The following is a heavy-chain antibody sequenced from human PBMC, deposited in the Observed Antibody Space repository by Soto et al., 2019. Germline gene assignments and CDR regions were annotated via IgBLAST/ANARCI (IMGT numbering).Heavy chain of an antibody. CDR3: ARDQDIVVVPAAITRYYYYMDV. V-gene: IGHV1-69*05. J-gene: IGHJ6*03. CDR1: GGTFSSYA. Sequence: GASVKVSCKASGGTFSSYAISWVRQAPGQGLEWMGGIIPIFGTTNYAQKLQGRVTMTTDASTSTAYMELRSLRSDDTAVYYCARDQDIVVVPAAITRYYYYMDVWGKGTTVTVSS. D-gene: IGHD2-2*02. CDR2: IIPIFGTT.